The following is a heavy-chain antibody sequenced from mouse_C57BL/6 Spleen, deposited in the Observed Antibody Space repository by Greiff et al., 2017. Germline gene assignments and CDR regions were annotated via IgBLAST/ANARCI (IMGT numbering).Heavy chain of an antibody. CDR3: ARDRARYDDYDVGFAY. J-gene: IGHJ3*01. Sequence: DVKLQESEGGLVQPGSSMKLSCTASGFTFSDYYMAWVRQVPEKGLEWVANINYDGSSTYYLDSLKSRFIISRDNAKNILYLQMSSLKSEDTATYYCARDRARYDDYDVGFAYWGQGTLVTVSA. D-gene: IGHD2-4*01. V-gene: IGHV5-16*01. CDR1: GFTFSDYY. CDR2: INYDGSST.